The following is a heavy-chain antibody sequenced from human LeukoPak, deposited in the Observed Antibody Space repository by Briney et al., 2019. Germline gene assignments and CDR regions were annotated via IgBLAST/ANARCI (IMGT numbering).Heavy chain of an antibody. Sequence: WGSVKVSCITSGVTFSRCALSWVRQAPGQGLEWMGGIIPIFGTANYAQNFHARVPITADHPPRTVYMEVTSLRSEDTAVYYCVGRLYVYGAVAGTGEPDYWGQGTLVPVSS. J-gene: IGHJ4*02. CDR2: IIPIFGTA. CDR1: GVTFSRCA. CDR3: VGRLYVYGAVAGTGEPDY. D-gene: IGHD6-19*01. V-gene: IGHV1-69*01.